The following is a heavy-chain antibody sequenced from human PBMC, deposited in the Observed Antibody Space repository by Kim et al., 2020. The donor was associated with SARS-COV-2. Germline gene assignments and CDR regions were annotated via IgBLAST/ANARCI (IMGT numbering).Heavy chain of an antibody. CDR3: AKDIAYYYGMDV. J-gene: IGHJ6*02. CDR2: ISYDGSNK. D-gene: IGHD6-13*01. Sequence: GGSLRLSCAASGFTFSSYGMHWVRQAPGKGLEWVAVISYDGSNKYYADSVKGRFTISRDNSKNTLYLQMNSLRAEDTAVYYCAKDIAYYYGMDVWGQGTT. CDR1: GFTFSSYG. V-gene: IGHV3-30*18.